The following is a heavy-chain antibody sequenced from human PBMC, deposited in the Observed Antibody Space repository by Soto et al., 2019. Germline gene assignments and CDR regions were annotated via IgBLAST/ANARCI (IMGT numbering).Heavy chain of an antibody. CDR2: IYYSGST. D-gene: IGHD6-6*01. CDR3: ARLSYSSSLPYYFDY. Sequence: QLQLQESGPGLVKPSETLSLTCTVSGGSISSSSYYWGWIRQPPGKGLEWIGSIYYSGSTYYNPSLKSRVTISVDTSKNQFSLKLSSVTAADTAVYYCARLSYSSSLPYYFDYWGQGTLVTVS. J-gene: IGHJ4*02. CDR1: GGSISSSSYY. V-gene: IGHV4-39*01.